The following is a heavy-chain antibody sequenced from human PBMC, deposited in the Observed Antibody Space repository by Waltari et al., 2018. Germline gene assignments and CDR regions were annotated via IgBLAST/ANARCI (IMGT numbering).Heavy chain of an antibody. D-gene: IGHD6-19*01. CDR3: ARDGKVSGYSSGWYVGYYYYYGMDV. J-gene: IGHJ6*02. CDR2: VWYDGSNK. Sequence: QVQLVESGGGVVQPGRSLRLSCAASGFTFSSYGMPWVRQAPGKGLEWVAVVWYDGSNKYYADSVKGRFTISRDNSKNTLYLQMNSLRAEDTAVYYCARDGKVSGYSSGWYVGYYYYYGMDVWGQGTTVTVSS. CDR1: GFTFSSYG. V-gene: IGHV3-33*01.